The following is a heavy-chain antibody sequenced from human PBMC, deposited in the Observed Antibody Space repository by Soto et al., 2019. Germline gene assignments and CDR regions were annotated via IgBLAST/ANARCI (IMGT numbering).Heavy chain of an antibody. D-gene: IGHD6-19*01. J-gene: IGHJ5*02. CDR3: ARGGYSSGWYGRNWFDP. CDR2: IIPIFGTA. Sequence: QVQLVQSGAEVKKPGSSVKVSCKASGGTFSSYAISWVRQAPGQGLEWMGGIIPIFGTANNAQKFQGRVTITADESTSTAYMELSSLRSEDTAVYYCARGGYSSGWYGRNWFDPWGQGTLVTVSS. CDR1: GGTFSSYA. V-gene: IGHV1-69*01.